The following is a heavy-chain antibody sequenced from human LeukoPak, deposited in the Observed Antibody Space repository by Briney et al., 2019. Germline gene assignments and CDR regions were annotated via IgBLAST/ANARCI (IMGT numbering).Heavy chain of an antibody. Sequence: KPSETLSLTCTVSGGSISSSSYYWGWIRQPPGKGLEWIGSIYYSGSTYYNPSLKSRVTISVDTSKNQLSLKLSSVTAADTAVYYCARPPRLGDYYDAFDIWGQGTMVTVSS. CDR2: IYYSGST. J-gene: IGHJ3*02. CDR1: GGSISSSSYY. V-gene: IGHV4-39*01. CDR3: ARPPRLGDYYDAFDI. D-gene: IGHD4-17*01.